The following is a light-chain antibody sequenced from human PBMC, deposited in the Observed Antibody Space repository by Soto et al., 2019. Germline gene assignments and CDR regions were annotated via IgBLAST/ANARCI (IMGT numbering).Light chain of an antibody. CDR2: DVN. J-gene: IGLJ1*01. Sequence: QSVLTQPASVSGSPGQSIAISCTGTSSDVGGYNSVSWYQHHPGKAPKLMIYDVNYRPSGISDRFSGSKSGNTASLTISGLQAEDEADXYCSSYTSSSTLVFRTCTKVTVL. CDR1: SSDVGGYNS. CDR3: SSYTSSSTLV. V-gene: IGLV2-14*03.